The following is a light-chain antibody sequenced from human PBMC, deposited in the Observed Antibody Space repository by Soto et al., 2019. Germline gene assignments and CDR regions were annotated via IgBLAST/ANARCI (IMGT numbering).Light chain of an antibody. J-gene: IGLJ2*01. CDR2: GVD. Sequence: SVLTQPASVSGSPGQSITISCTGTNSDVGGYKYVSWYQHQPGKAPKLMFYGVDNRPSGVSNRFSASKSGNTASLTISGLQAEDEAEYYCVSYTSTTTLVFGGGTKLTVL. CDR1: NSDVGGYKY. CDR3: VSYTSTTTLV. V-gene: IGLV2-14*03.